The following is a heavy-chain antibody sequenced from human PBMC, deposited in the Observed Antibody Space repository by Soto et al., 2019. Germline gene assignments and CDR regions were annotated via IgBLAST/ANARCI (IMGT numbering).Heavy chain of an antibody. CDR2: ITDNGGST. CDR3: AKERATTTAFDY. V-gene: IGHV3-23*01. D-gene: IGHD4-17*01. CDR1: GFTVSRDG. Sequence: HPAGCLRICCAASGFTVSRDGMSWVRQAPGKGLEWVSLITDNGGSTYYADSVKGRFTISRDNTKNTLFLQMNSLRAEDTAVYYCAKERATTTAFDYWGQGALVTVSS. J-gene: IGHJ4*02.